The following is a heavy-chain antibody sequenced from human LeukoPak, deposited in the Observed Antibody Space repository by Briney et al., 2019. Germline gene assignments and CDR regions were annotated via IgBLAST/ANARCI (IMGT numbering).Heavy chain of an antibody. CDR1: GGTFSSYA. CDR2: IIPIFGTA. J-gene: IGHJ6*03. Sequence: SVKVSCKASGGTFSSYAISWVRQAPGQGLEWMGGIIPIFGTANYAQKFQGRVTITADESTSTAYMELSSLRSEDTAVYYCARDKANGSGSYYKVKHRYYYMDVWGKGTTVTISS. V-gene: IGHV1-69*13. CDR3: ARDKANGSGSYYKVKHRYYYMDV. D-gene: IGHD3-10*01.